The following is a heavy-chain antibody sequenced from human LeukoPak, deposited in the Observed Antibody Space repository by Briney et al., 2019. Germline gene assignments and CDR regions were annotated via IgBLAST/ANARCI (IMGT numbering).Heavy chain of an antibody. CDR2: IYYSGST. D-gene: IGHD6-13*01. Sequence: SETLPLTCTVSGGSISSSSYYWGWIRQPPGKGLEWIGSIYYSGSTYYNPSLKSRVTISVDTSKNQFSLKLSSVTAADTAVYYCARVKIGQQTLFDYWGQGTLVTVSS. J-gene: IGHJ4*02. CDR1: GGSISSSSYY. CDR3: ARVKIGQQTLFDY. V-gene: IGHV4-39*07.